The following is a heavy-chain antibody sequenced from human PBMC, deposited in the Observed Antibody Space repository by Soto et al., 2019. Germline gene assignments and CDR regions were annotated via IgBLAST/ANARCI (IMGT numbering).Heavy chain of an antibody. CDR2: IKQDGSEK. CDR1: GFTFSSYW. CDR3: AREPSYYDFWSGPTRYFDY. Sequence: GGSLRLSCAASGFTFSSYWMSWVRQAPGKGLEWVANIKQDGSEKYYVDSVKGRFTISRDNAKNSLYLQMNSLRAEDTAVYYCAREPSYYDFWSGPTRYFDYWGQGTLVTVSS. J-gene: IGHJ4*02. D-gene: IGHD3-3*01. V-gene: IGHV3-7*05.